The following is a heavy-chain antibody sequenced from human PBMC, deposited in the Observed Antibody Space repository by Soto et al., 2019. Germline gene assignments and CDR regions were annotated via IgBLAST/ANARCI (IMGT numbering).Heavy chain of an antibody. CDR2: IIPIFGSA. CDR1: GGTLRNYA. CDR3: AKDGGKDGYFGNWFDP. Sequence: SVKVSCKASGGTLRNYAMTWVRQAPGQGLEWLGRIIPIFGSANFAQKFQGRVTLTADESTTTAYMELSNLRSDDTAVYYCAKDGGKDGYFGNWFDPWGQGTLVTVS. J-gene: IGHJ5*02. D-gene: IGHD5-12*01. V-gene: IGHV1-69*13.